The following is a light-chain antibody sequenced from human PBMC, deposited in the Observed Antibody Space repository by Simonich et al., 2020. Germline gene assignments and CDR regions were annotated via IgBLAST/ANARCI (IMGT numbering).Light chain of an antibody. Sequence: AIQMTQSPSSLSASVGDRVTITCRASQGIRNDLGRYQQKPGKAPKLLIYAASSLQSWVPSRFSGSGSGTDFTLTISSLQPEDFATYYCLQDYNYPVFGPGTKVDIK. J-gene: IGKJ3*01. CDR3: LQDYNYPV. V-gene: IGKV1-6*01. CDR1: QGIRND. CDR2: AAS.